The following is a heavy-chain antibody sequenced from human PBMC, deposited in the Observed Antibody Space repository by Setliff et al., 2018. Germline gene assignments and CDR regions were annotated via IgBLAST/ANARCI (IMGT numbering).Heavy chain of an antibody. Sequence: GGSLRLSCAASGFTFSSYAMHWVRQAPGKGLEWVAVISYDGSNKYYADSVKGRFTISRDNSKNTLYLQMNSLRAEDTAVYYCARETAVAGQYYFNYCGQGTLVTVPQ. J-gene: IGHJ4*02. CDR1: GFTFSSYA. D-gene: IGHD6-19*01. CDR2: ISYDGSNK. CDR3: ARETAVAGQYYFNY. V-gene: IGHV3-30*04.